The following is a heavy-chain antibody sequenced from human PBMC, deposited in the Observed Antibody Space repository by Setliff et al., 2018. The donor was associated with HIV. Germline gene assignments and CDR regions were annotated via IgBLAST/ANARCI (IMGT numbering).Heavy chain of an antibody. CDR2: INHSGST. CDR3: ARYSGIAVND. CDR1: GGSISSSSYY. J-gene: IGHJ4*02. V-gene: IGHV4-39*07. D-gene: IGHD6-19*01. Sequence: SETLSLTCNVSGGSISSSSYYWSWIRQPPGKGLEWIGEINHSGSTNYNPSFKSRVTISVDTSKNQFSLKLSSVTAADTAVYYCARYSGIAVNDWGQGTLVTVSS.